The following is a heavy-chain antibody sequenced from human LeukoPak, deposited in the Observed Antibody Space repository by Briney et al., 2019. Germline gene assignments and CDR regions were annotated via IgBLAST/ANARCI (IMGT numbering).Heavy chain of an antibody. J-gene: IGHJ6*02. CDR3: ARAEFIATAATGYYYGMDV. CDR1: GYTFTGYY. Sequence: ASVKVSCKASGYTFTGYYMHWVRQAPGQGLEWMGWINPNSGGTNYAQKFQGRVTMTRDTSISTAYMELSRLRSDDTAVYYCARAEFIATAATGYYYGMDVWGQGTTVTVSS. D-gene: IGHD6-13*01. V-gene: IGHV1-2*02. CDR2: INPNSGGT.